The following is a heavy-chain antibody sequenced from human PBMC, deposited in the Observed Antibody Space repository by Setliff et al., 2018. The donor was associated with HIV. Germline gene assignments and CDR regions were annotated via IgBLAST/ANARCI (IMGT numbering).Heavy chain of an antibody. CDR3: NIYYYYYMDV. V-gene: IGHV4-61*02. CDR2: IAKTGST. Sequence: SETLSLTCTVSGVSITNGTFYWNWIRQPAGKGLEWIGRIAKTGSTNYNPSLKSRLTISMDTSKNQFSLKLNSVTAADTAVYYCNIYYYYYMDVWGKGTTVTVSS. J-gene: IGHJ6*03. CDR1: GVSITNGTFY.